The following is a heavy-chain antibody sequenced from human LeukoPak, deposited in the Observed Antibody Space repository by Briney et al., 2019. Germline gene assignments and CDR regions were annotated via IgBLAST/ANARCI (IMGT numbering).Heavy chain of an antibody. D-gene: IGHD6-13*01. J-gene: IGHJ4*02. V-gene: IGHV3-33*06. Sequence: GGSLRLSCAVSGFTFSSCGMHWVRQAPGKGLEWVAVIWYDGSNKYYADSVKGRFTISRDNPKNTLYLQMNSLRAEDTAVYYCAKEASSSSPQFDYWGQGTLVTVSS. CDR3: AKEASSSSPQFDY. CDR1: GFTFSSCG. CDR2: IWYDGSNK.